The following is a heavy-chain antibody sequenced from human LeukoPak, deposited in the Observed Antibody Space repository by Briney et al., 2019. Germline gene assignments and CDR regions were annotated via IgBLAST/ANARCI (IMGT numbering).Heavy chain of an antibody. CDR1: GYTFTGFY. V-gene: IGHV1-2*02. D-gene: IGHD5-18*01. CDR3: ARDATAMGYDFDY. CDR2: INPNSGGT. J-gene: IGHJ4*02. Sequence: ASVKVSCKASGYTFTGFYLHWVRQAPAQGLEWMGWINPNSGGTNYAQKFQGRVTMTRDTSISTAYMELSRLRSDDTAVYYCARDATAMGYDFDYWGQGTLVTVSS.